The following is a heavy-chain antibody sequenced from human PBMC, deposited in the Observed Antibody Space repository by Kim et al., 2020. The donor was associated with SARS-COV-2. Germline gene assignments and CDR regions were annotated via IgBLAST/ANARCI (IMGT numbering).Heavy chain of an antibody. CDR1: GFTFTSSA. V-gene: IGHV1-58*01. CDR3: AAYSSGWYSKYYYYGMDV. Sequence: SVKVSCKASGFTFTSSAVQCVRQARGQRLEWIGWIVVVSGNTNYAQKFQERVTITRDMSTSTAYMELSSLRSEDTAVYYCAAYSSGWYSKYYYYGMDVWGQGTTVTVSS. D-gene: IGHD6-19*01. CDR2: IVVVSGNT. J-gene: IGHJ6*02.